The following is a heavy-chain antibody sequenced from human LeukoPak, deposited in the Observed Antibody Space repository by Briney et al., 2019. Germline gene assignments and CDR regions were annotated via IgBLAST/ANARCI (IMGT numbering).Heavy chain of an antibody. D-gene: IGHD6-19*01. Sequence: PGGSLRLSCAASGFTFSSYSMNWVRQAPGKGLEWVSSISSSSSYIYYADSVKDRFTISRDNAKNSLYLQMNSLRAEDTAVYYCARYSSGWYYFDYWGQGTLVTVSS. CDR2: ISSSSSYI. CDR1: GFTFSSYS. CDR3: ARYSSGWYYFDY. V-gene: IGHV3-21*01. J-gene: IGHJ4*02.